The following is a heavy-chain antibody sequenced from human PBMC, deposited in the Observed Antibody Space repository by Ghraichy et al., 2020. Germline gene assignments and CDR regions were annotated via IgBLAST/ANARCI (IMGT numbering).Heavy chain of an antibody. J-gene: IGHJ5*02. Sequence: GGSLRLSCAASGFTFNIYEFGWVRQAPGKGLEWIAFISASGRTTHFADSVRGRFTLSRDNDKDLLFLQMNSLRVEDTALYYCARGAVKYSSGWYNPWGQGTLVTVSS. CDR2: ISASGRTT. CDR1: GFTFNIYE. D-gene: IGHD6-19*01. V-gene: IGHV3-48*03. CDR3: ARGAVKYSSGWYNP.